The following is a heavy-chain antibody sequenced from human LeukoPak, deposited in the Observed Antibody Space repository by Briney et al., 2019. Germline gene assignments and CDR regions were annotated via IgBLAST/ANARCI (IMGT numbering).Heavy chain of an antibody. V-gene: IGHV3-7*03. CDR3: AKVMYTSGWHRGNAFDI. CDR2: IKQDGSEK. J-gene: IGHJ3*02. CDR1: GFTFSSYW. Sequence: PGGSLRLSCAASGFTFSSYWMSWVRQAPGKGLEWVANIKQDGSEKYYVDSAKGRFTISRDNAKNSLYLQMNSLRPEDTALYYCAKVMYTSGWHRGNAFDIWGQGTMVTVSS. D-gene: IGHD6-19*01.